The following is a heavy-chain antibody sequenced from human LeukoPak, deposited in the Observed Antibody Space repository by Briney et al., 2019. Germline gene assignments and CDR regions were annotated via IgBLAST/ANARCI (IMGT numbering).Heavy chain of an antibody. D-gene: IGHD5-12*01. Sequence: SETLSLTCAVYGGSFSGYYWSWIRQPPGKGLEWIGEINHSGSTNYNPSLESRVTISVDTSKNQFSLKLSSVTAADTAVYYCARGDSGYDWNWFDPWGQGTLVTVSS. V-gene: IGHV4-34*01. CDR3: ARGDSGYDWNWFDP. CDR1: GGSFSGYY. CDR2: INHSGST. J-gene: IGHJ5*02.